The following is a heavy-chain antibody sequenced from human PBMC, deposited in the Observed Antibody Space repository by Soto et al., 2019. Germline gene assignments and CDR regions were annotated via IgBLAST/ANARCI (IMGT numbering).Heavy chain of an antibody. CDR3: ARGLDSSGYPVDYYGMDV. V-gene: IGHV3-30-3*01. D-gene: IGHD3-22*01. Sequence: HWVRQAPGKXLEWVAVISYDGSNKYYADSVKGRFTISRDNSKNTLYLQMNSLRAEDTAVYYCARGLDSSGYPVDYYGMDVWGQGTTVTVSS. CDR2: ISYDGSNK. J-gene: IGHJ6*02.